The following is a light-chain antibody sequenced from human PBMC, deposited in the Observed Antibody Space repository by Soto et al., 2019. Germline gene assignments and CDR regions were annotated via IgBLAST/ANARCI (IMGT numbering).Light chain of an antibody. CDR3: MHASQPFT. CDR2: KVS. CDR1: QSLAHSDGNTY. J-gene: IGKJ3*01. V-gene: IGKV2-24*01. Sequence: DIVMTQTPLSSPVTLGQPASISCRSSQSLAHSDGNTYLSWLQQRPGQPPRLLIDKVSNRLSGVPGRFSGSGAGADFTLKISRVEAEDVGVYYCMHASQPFTFGPGTRVDIK.